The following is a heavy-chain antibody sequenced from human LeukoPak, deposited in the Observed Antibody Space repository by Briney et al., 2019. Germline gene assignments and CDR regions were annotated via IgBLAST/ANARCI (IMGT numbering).Heavy chain of an antibody. CDR2: IYHSGST. D-gene: IGHD2-15*01. CDR1: NFSISSGYY. Sequence: SETLSLTCTVSNFSISSGYYWGWIRQSRGKGLEWIGTIYHSGSTYYNPSLKSRVTISVDTSKNQFSLKLSSVTAADTAVYYCARGSLSLLNRPGHMDVWGKGTTVTISS. V-gene: IGHV4-38-2*02. J-gene: IGHJ6*03. CDR3: ARGSLSLLNRPGHMDV.